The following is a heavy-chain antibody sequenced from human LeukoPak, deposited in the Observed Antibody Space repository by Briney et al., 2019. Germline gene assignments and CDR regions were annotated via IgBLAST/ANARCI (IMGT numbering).Heavy chain of an antibody. CDR2: IRRSGNA. D-gene: IGHD4-17*01. Sequence: SETLSLTCAVDGGSLSGYYWSWIRQTPGKGLEWIVEIRRSGNANYNPSLKSRVTLSIDTSKNHFSLNLTSVTAADTAMYYCARRPMPTTMTSPFDYWGPGAQVTVSS. CDR3: ARRPMPTTMTSPFDY. CDR1: GGSLSGYY. V-gene: IGHV4-34*01. J-gene: IGHJ4*02.